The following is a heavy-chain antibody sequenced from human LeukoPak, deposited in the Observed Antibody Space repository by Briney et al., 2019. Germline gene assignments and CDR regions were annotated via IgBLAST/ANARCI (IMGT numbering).Heavy chain of an antibody. D-gene: IGHD3-22*01. V-gene: IGHV1-18*01. CDR3: ARCCSSGYYYFDY. CDR1: GFTFTSYG. J-gene: IGHJ4*02. CDR2: ISAYNGNR. Sequence: ASVKVSCKASGFTFTSYGFTWVRQAPGQGLKWMGWISAYNGNRNYAQKLQGRVTMTTDTSTSTAYMELRSLRSDDTAVYYCARCCSSGYYYFDYWGQGTLVTVSS.